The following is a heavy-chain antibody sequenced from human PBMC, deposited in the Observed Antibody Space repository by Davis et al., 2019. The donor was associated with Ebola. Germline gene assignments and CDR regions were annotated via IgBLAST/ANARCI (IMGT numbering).Heavy chain of an antibody. CDR2: ISSDSKSI. CDR3: AREGSQRSLDY. Sequence: PGGSLRLSCADSGVTFSPYSMNWVRQAPGKGLEWVSAISSDSKSIYYADSVRGRFTISRDNAKNSLFLQMNSLRVEDTAVYFCAREGSQRSLDYWGRGTPVTVSS. V-gene: IGHV3-21*01. CDR1: GVTFSPYS. J-gene: IGHJ4*02.